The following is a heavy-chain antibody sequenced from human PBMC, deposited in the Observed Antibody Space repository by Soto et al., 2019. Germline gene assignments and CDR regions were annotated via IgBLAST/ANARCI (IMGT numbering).Heavy chain of an antibody. CDR1: GYTFTSYG. CDR2: ISAYNGNT. J-gene: IGHJ4*02. D-gene: IGHD6-13*01. CDR3: ARALYSSSWHPLNFDY. V-gene: IGHV1-18*01. Sequence: VKVSCKASGYTFTSYGISWVRQAPGQGLEWMGWISAYNGNTNYAQKLQGRVTMTTDTSTSTAYMELRSLRSDDTAVYYCARALYSSSWHPLNFDYWGQGTLVTVSS.